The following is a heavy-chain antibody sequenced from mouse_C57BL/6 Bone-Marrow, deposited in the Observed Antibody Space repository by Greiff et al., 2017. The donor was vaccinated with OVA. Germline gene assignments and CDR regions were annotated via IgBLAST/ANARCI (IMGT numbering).Heavy chain of an antibody. CDR3: ARELRFYYFDY. V-gene: IGHV3-1*01. Sequence: DVMLVESGPGMVKPSQSLSLTCTVTGYSITSGYAWHWIRHFPGNKLEWMGYISYSGSTNYNPSLKSRISITHDTSKNHFFLKLNSVTTEDTATYYCARELRFYYFDYWGQGTTLTVSS. J-gene: IGHJ2*01. CDR2: ISYSGST. CDR1: GYSITSGYA. D-gene: IGHD1-1*01.